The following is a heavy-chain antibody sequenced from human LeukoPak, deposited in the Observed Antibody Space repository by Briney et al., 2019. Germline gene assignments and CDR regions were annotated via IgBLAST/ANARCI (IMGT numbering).Heavy chain of an antibody. CDR1: GFTFSSYA. D-gene: IGHD6-13*01. CDR3: ARDTLPISIAAAGTDYYYGMDV. CDR2: ISYDGSNK. J-gene: IGHJ6*02. V-gene: IGHV3-30-3*01. Sequence: GSSLRLSCAASGFTFSSYAMHWVRQAPGKGLEWVAVISYDGSNKYYADSVKGRFTISRDNSKNTLYLQMNSLRAEDTAVYYCARDTLPISIAAAGTDYYYGMDVWGQGTTVTVSS.